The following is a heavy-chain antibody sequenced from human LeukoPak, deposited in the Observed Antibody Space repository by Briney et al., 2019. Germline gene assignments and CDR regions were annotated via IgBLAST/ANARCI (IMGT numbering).Heavy chain of an antibody. CDR1: GGTFSSYA. CDR2: IIPIFGTA. Sequence: GASVKVSCKASGGTFSSYAISWVRQAPGQGLEWMGGIIPIFGTANYAQKFQGRVTITADKSTSTAYMELSSLRSEDTAVYYCATRGGYSSSWYPHSDYYYYYMDVWGKGTTVTVSS. CDR3: ATRGGYSSSWYPHSDYYYYYMDV. V-gene: IGHV1-69*06. J-gene: IGHJ6*03. D-gene: IGHD6-13*01.